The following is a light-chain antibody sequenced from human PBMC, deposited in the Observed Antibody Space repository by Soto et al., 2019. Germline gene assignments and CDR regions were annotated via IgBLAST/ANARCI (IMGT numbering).Light chain of an antibody. V-gene: IGKV3-15*01. J-gene: IGKJ2*01. CDR2: RAS. CDR3: QQYNNWPYT. CDR1: QHVSST. Sequence: EIVMTQSPATLSVSPGGSATLSCRASQHVSSTFAWYRQKPGQAHTLLIYRASTSATGIPARFTASGSGTEFSLPISSLQSEDFAVYYCQQYNNWPYTFGQGTKLEIK.